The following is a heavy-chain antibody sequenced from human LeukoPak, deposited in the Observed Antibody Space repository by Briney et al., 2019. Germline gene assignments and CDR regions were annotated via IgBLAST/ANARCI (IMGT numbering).Heavy chain of an antibody. V-gene: IGHV3-30*02. CDR2: IKYDGNNK. D-gene: IGHD3-22*01. CDR3: AKRGNYDNSGYYPFDY. J-gene: IGHJ4*02. Sequence: GGSLRLSCAASRSTFSSYGMHWVRQAPGKGLEWVAFIKYDGNNKFYADSVKGRFTISRDNSKNTLYLQLNSLRPEDTAVYYCAKRGNYDNSGYYPFDYWGQGTLVTVSS. CDR1: RSTFSSYG.